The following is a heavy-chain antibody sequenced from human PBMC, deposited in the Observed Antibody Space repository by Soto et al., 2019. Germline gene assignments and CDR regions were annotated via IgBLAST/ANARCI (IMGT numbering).Heavy chain of an antibody. CDR1: GASISSYY. D-gene: IGHD1-1*01. CDR2: IYYSGST. CDR3: ARGRTGSRGHFYYYMDV. J-gene: IGHJ6*03. Sequence: PSETLSLTCTVSGASISSYYWSWIRQTPGKGLEWIGYIYYSGSTDYNPSLKSRVTISVDTSNNQFSLRLSSVTAADTAIYYCARGRTGSRGHFYYYMDVWGKGNTVTVSS. V-gene: IGHV4-59*01.